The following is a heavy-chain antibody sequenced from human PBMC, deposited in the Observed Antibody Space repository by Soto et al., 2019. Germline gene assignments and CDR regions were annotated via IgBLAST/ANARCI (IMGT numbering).Heavy chain of an antibody. CDR3: ARSGGYDRRYFYGMDV. CDR1: GFTFSSYA. Sequence: GGLRLSFAGSGFTFSSYAMHWVRQAPGKGLEYVSSISINGGSTYYADSVKGRFTISRDNSKDTLYLQMGSLRVEDMAVYYCARSGGYDRRYFYGMDVWGQGTTVTVSS. CDR2: ISINGGST. D-gene: IGHD5-12*01. V-gene: IGHV3-64*02. J-gene: IGHJ6*02.